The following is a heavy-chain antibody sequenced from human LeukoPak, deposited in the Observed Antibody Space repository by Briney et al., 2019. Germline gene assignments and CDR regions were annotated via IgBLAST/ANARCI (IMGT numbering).Heavy chain of an antibody. J-gene: IGHJ4*02. CDR1: GYTFSSYG. CDR3: ARDLLLYSSGWTGFFDY. Sequence: ASLKVSCKASGYTFSSYGISWVRQAPGQGLEWMGWINVHNGNTKYTQKFQGRVTMTTDTSTTTAYMELRGLRSDDTAVYYCARDLLLYSSGWTGFFDYWGQGTLVTVSS. D-gene: IGHD6-25*01. V-gene: IGHV1-18*01. CDR2: INVHNGNT.